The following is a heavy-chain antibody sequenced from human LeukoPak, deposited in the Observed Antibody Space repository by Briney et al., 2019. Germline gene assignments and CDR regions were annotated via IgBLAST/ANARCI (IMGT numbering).Heavy chain of an antibody. Sequence: PGGSLRLSCAASGFTFSSYGMSWDRQAPGKGLEWVSFITTSGATTSYADSVKGRFTISRDNPRNTLYMQMNSLRDEDTALYYCAIMHGYYDGSGYWVQWGQGTLVTVSS. V-gene: IGHV3-23*01. CDR3: AIMHGYYDGSGYWVQ. CDR1: GFTFSSYG. CDR2: ITTSGATT. D-gene: IGHD3-22*01. J-gene: IGHJ4*02.